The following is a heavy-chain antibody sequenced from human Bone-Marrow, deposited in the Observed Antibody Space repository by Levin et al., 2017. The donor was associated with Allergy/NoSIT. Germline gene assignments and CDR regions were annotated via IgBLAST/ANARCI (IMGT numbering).Heavy chain of an antibody. CDR3: ARGYTYGFSAFDF. CDR2: ITSSGSNT. V-gene: IGHV3-48*03. D-gene: IGHD5-18*01. CDR1: GFNFRFYE. Sequence: PGGSLRLSCEASGFNFRFYEMNWVRQAPGKGLEWISYITSSGSNTYYADSVKGRFTISRDNANNSLFLQVNSLRAEDTAVYYCARGYTYGFSAFDFWGQGTLVTVSS. J-gene: IGHJ3*01.